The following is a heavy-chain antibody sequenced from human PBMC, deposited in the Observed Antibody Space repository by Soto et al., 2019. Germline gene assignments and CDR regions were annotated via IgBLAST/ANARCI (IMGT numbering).Heavy chain of an antibody. D-gene: IGHD2-2*01. V-gene: IGHV4-4*07. CDR3: ARDRLGCSSTSCYPE. CDR2: IYTSGST. J-gene: IGHJ4*02. CDR1: GGSISSYY. Sequence: ETLSLTCTVSGGSISSYYWSWIRQPAGKGLEWIGRIYTSGSTNYNPSLKSRVTMSVDTSKNQFSLKLSSVTAADTAVYYCARDRLGCSSTSCYPEWGQGTLVTVSS.